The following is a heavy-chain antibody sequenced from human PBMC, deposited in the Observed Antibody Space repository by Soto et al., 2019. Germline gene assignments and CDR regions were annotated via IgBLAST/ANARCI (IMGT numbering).Heavy chain of an antibody. CDR1: GGSFSGYY. Sequence: PSETLSLTCAVYGGSFSGYYWSWIRQPPGKGLEWIGEINHSGSTNYNPSLKSRVTISVDTSKNQFSLKLSSVTAADTAVYYCARGRETYCGGDCYPYWYFDLWGRGTLVTVSS. CDR3: ARGRETYCGGDCYPYWYFDL. J-gene: IGHJ2*01. D-gene: IGHD2-21*02. V-gene: IGHV4-34*01. CDR2: INHSGST.